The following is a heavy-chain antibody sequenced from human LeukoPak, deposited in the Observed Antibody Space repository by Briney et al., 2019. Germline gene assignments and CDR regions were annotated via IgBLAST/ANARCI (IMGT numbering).Heavy chain of an antibody. CDR1: GGSFSGYY. J-gene: IGHJ5*02. CDR2: INHSGST. D-gene: IGHD3-3*01. CDR3: ARHKIVITMLGVHRWFDP. V-gene: IGHV4-34*01. Sequence: SETLSLTCAVYGGSFSGYYWSWIRQPPGKGLEWIGEINHSGSTNYNPSLKSRVTISLDTSKNQFSLKLSSVTAADTAVYYCARHKIVITMLGVHRWFDPWGQGTLVAVSS.